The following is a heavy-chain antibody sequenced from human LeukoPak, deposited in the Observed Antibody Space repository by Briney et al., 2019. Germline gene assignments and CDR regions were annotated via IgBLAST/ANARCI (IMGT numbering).Heavy chain of an antibody. CDR1: GFTFSSYW. V-gene: IGHV3-7*01. J-gene: IGHJ4*02. Sequence: PGGSLRLSCEASGFTFSSYWMSWVRQAPGKGLEWVANIKQDGSEKYYVDSVKGRFTISRDNAKNSLYLQMNSLRAEDTAVYYCVRYNWNGPSNFDYWGQGTLVTVSS. CDR2: IKQDGSEK. CDR3: VRYNWNGPSNFDY. D-gene: IGHD1-20*01.